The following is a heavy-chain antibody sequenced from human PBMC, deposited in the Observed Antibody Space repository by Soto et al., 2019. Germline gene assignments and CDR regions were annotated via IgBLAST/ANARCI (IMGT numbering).Heavy chain of an antibody. J-gene: IGHJ3*01. CDR2: IYDTETA. Sequence: QVQLQESGPGLVKPSQTLSLTCSVSGGSVSSGGYYWNWIRQLPGKGLGWIGYIYDTETAYYNPSLKSRPSISLDTSKNQFSLTLNSVTPADTAVYYCARENFGAVVHDAFDLWGQGTVVTVSS. CDR1: GGSVSSGGYY. V-gene: IGHV4-31*02. D-gene: IGHD3-3*01. CDR3: ARENFGAVVHDAFDL.